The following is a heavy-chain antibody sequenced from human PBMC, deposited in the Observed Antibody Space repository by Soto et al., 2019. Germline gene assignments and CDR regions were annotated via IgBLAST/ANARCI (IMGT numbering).Heavy chain of an antibody. D-gene: IGHD2-2*01. CDR3: ARGTPSSTRLGWLDP. V-gene: IGHV1-46*01. J-gene: IGHJ5*02. Sequence: QVQLVQSGAEVKKPGASVKVSCKASGYTFISYYIHWVRQAPGQGLELMGIIDPRGGSTTYVQKFQGRVTMTTDTSTTTVYMELSSLSSEDTAIYYCARGTPSSTRLGWLDPWGQGTLVTVSS. CDR1: GYTFISYY. CDR2: IDPRGGST.